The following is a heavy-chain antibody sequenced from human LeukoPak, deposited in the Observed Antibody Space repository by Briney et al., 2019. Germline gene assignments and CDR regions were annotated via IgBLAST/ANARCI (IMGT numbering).Heavy chain of an antibody. Sequence: GPLRLSCAASGLPFIDYHRSGFRQAPGKGLEWVAYISTSGSTIYYADSVKGRFTISRDNARNSLYRQMNSLRAEDTAVYYCATGRSVTYCSGTNCYDPWFNPWGQGTLASVSS. D-gene: IGHD2-2*01. J-gene: IGHJ5*02. CDR3: ATGRSVTYCSGTNCYDPWFNP. CDR2: ISTSGSTI. V-gene: IGHV3-11*01. CDR1: GLPFIDYH.